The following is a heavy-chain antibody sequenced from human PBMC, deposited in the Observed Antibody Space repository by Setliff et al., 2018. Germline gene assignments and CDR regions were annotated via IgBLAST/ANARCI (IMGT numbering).Heavy chain of an antibody. CDR1: DYLLTSYG. CDR2: VSPYNGHT. D-gene: IGHD2-15*01. Sequence: ASVKVSCKTSDYLLTSYGLTWVRQAPGQGLEWLGWVSPYNGHTSYGQKLQGRVTMTTDTSTKTAHMELRSLTSDATAVYFCSLSSLSLCSGGNCPNVFDVWGQGTLVTVSS. CDR3: SLSSLSLCSGGNCPNVFDV. J-gene: IGHJ3*01. V-gene: IGHV1-18*01.